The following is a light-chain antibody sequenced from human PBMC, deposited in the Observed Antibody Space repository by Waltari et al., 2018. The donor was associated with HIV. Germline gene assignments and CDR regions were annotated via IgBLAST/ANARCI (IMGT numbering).Light chain of an antibody. CDR2: AAS. CDR3: QQYKSTPWM. V-gene: IGKV1-5*03. Sequence: DTQMTQSPSTVSASIGDRVTITCRASQSISTWLAWYQLTPGKVPKHLIHAASSLESGVSTRFSGSGSGTEFTLTINSLQPDDSATYFCQQYKSTPWMFGQGTKVEIK. CDR1: QSISTW. J-gene: IGKJ1*01.